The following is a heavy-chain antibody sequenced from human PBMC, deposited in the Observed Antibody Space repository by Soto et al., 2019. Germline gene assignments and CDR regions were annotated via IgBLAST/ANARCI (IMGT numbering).Heavy chain of an antibody. J-gene: IGHJ4*02. V-gene: IGHV4-39*01. CDR1: GGSISSSSYY. CDR3: ARHPFRVTEVIDY. D-gene: IGHD2-21*02. Sequence: PSETLSLTCTVPGGSISSSSYYWGWIRQPPGKGLEWIGSIYYSGSTYYNPSLKSRVTISVDTSKNQFSLKLSSVTAADTAVYYCARHPFRVTEVIDYWGQGTLVTVSS. CDR2: IYYSGST.